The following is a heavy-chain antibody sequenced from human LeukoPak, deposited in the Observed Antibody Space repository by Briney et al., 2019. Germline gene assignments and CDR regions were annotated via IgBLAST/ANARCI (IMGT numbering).Heavy chain of an antibody. V-gene: IGHV4-39*01. CDR3: ARVSPVRMATWVSQRLNWFDP. D-gene: IGHD5-24*01. J-gene: IGHJ5*02. CDR2: IYYSGST. Sequence: PSETLSLTCTVSGGSISSSSYYWGWIRQPPGKGLEWIGSIYYSGSTYYNPSLKSRVTISVDTSKNQFSLKLSSVTAADTAVYYCARVSPVRMATWVSQRLNWFDPWGQGTLVTVSS. CDR1: GGSISSSSYY.